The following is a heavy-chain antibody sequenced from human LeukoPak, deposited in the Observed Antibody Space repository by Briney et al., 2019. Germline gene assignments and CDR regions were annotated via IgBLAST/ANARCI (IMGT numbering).Heavy chain of an antibody. V-gene: IGHV4-39*07. CDR1: GGSISGSSYY. Sequence: SETLSLTCTVSGGSISGSSYYWGWIRQPPGKGLEWIGSIYYSGSTYYNPSLKSRVTISVDTSKNQFSLKLSSVTAADTAIYFCARSSGGSGSPRPLAYWGQGIWVTVSS. D-gene: IGHD3-10*01. CDR2: IYYSGST. CDR3: ARSSGGSGSPRPLAY. J-gene: IGHJ4*02.